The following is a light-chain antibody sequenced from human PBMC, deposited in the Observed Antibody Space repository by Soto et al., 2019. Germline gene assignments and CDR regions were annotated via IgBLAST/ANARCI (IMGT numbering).Light chain of an antibody. J-gene: IGLJ3*02. CDR1: TGAVTSGYY. Sequence: QAVVTQEPSLTVSPGGTVTLTCASSTGAVTSGYYPNWFQQKPGQAPRALIYSTSNKQSWTPARFSGSLLGGKAALTLSGAQPEDEAEYYCLLYYGGPRVFGGGTKVTVL. CDR2: STS. CDR3: LLYYGGPRV. V-gene: IGLV7-43*01.